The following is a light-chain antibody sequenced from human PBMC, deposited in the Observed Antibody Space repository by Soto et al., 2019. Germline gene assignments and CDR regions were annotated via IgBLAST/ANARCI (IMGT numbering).Light chain of an antibody. CDR3: GSYRSSSTRYV. Sequence: QSVLTQPASVSGSPGQSITISCTGTSSDVGGYDYVSWYQQHPGKAPKLLICDVSNRPSGVSNRFSGSKSGNTASLTIAGLQAEDEADYYCGSYRSSSTRYVFGTGTKLTVL. J-gene: IGLJ1*01. CDR1: SSDVGGYDY. CDR2: DVS. V-gene: IGLV2-14*01.